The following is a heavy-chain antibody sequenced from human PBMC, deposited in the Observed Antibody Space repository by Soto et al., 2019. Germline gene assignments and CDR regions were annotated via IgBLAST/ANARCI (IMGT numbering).Heavy chain of an antibody. CDR2: IHLGGTT. V-gene: IGHV4-38-2*01. Sequence: PSETLSLTCAVSGYSITCSSFWGWIRQPPGKGLEWIGSIHLGGTTYYDPSLKSRVTISVDTSRNEFSLKLSSVPAADTAVYYCARPRPNFGAVDSWGQGALVTASS. J-gene: IGHJ4*02. CDR1: GYSITCSSF. D-gene: IGHD3-10*01. CDR3: ARPRPNFGAVDS.